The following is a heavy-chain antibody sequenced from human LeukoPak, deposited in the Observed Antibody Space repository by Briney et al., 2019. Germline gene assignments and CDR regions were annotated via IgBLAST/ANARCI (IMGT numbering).Heavy chain of an antibody. V-gene: IGHV4-30-2*01. CDR1: GGSISSGGYY. CDR3: ARESSSSEGGYFDY. CDR2: IYHSGST. J-gene: IGHJ4*02. Sequence: SETLSLTCTVSGGSISSGGYYWSWIRQPPGKGLEWIGYIYHSGSTYYNPSLKSRVTISVDRSKNQFSLKLSSVTAADTAVYYCARESSSSEGGYFDYWGQGTLVTVSS. D-gene: IGHD6-6*01.